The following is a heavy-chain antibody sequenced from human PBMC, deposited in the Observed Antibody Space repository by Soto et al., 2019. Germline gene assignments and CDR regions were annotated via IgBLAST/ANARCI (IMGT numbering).Heavy chain of an antibody. CDR2: ISFDGSTE. CDR1: GFTFISYA. CDR3: ARSRHGSGSYTHFYYGLDV. Sequence: QVQLVESGGGVVQPGRSLRLSCAASGFTFISYAMHWVRQAPGKGLEWGAVISFDGSTEYYADSVKGRFTISRDNSKNTVYLQINSLRSEDTAVYYCARSRHGSGSYTHFYYGLDVWGQGTTVTVSS. V-gene: IGHV3-30-3*01. D-gene: IGHD3-10*01. J-gene: IGHJ6*02.